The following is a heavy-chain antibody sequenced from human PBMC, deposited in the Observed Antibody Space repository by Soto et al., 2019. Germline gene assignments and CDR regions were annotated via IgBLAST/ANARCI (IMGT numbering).Heavy chain of an antibody. J-gene: IGHJ4*02. CDR2: INYSGRT. V-gene: IGHV4-59*01. CDR3: ARYAGSSWFDY. CDR1: GGSISTYY. Sequence: QVQLQESGPGLVKPSETLSLTCTVSGGSISTYYWSWIRQPPGKGLEWIGYINYSGRTNYNPSLKRRVTMSQDTSKNQFALKLRSVTAADTAVFYCARYAGSSWFDYWGQGTLVTVSS. D-gene: IGHD6-13*01.